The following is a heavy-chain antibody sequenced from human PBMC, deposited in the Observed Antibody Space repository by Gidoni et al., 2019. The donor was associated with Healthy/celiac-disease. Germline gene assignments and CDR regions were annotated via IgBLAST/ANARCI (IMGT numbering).Heavy chain of an antibody. CDR3: ASQYSSSPRSTLSWEN. J-gene: IGHJ3*01. Sequence: QVQLVQSGAEVKKPGSSVKVSCKASGGTFSRYAISWVRQAPGQGLEWMGGIIPIFGTANYAQKFQGRVTITADESTSTAYMELSSLRSEDTAVYYCASQYSSSPRSTLSWENWGQGTMVTVSS. D-gene: IGHD6-6*01. CDR2: IIPIFGTA. CDR1: GGTFSRYA. V-gene: IGHV1-69*01.